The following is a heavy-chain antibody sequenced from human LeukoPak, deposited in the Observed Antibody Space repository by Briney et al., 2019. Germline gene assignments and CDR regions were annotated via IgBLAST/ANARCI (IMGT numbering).Heavy chain of an antibody. Sequence: SGGSLRLSCAASGFTFSSYAMHWVRQAPGKGLEWVAVISYDGSNKYYADSVKGRFTISRDNSKNTLYLRMDSLTAEDTAVYYCANLGGDLYAFDYWGQGTLVTVSS. J-gene: IGHJ4*02. CDR3: ANLGGDLYAFDY. CDR2: ISYDGSNK. V-gene: IGHV3-30-3*01. D-gene: IGHD2-21*02. CDR1: GFTFSSYA.